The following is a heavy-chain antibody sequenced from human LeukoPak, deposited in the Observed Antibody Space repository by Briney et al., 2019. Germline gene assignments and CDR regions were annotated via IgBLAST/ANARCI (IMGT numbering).Heavy chain of an antibody. D-gene: IGHD2-15*01. J-gene: IGHJ4*02. CDR2: INPSGGTT. Sequence: ASVKVSCKASGYTFTSYHMHWVRQAPGQGLEWMGIINPSGGTTNYAQKFRGRVTMTRDMSTSTVYMELSSLRSEDTALYYCARAGEYCSGGSCYSGVYFDYWGQGTLVAVSS. CDR3: ARAGEYCSGGSCYSGVYFDY. CDR1: GYTFTSYH. V-gene: IGHV1-46*01.